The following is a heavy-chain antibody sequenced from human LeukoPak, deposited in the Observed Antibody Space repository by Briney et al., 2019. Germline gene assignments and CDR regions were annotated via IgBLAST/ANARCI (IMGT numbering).Heavy chain of an antibody. CDR1: GYSISSGYY. CDR2: IYHSGST. V-gene: IGHV4-38-2*02. CDR3: ARHSSRLQLQFDY. J-gene: IGHJ4*02. Sequence: SETLSLTCTVSGYSISSGYYWGWLRQPPGKGREWIGSIYHSGSTYYNPSLKSRVTISVDTSKNQFSLKLSSVTAADTAVYYCARHSSRLQLQFDYWGQGTLVTVSS. D-gene: IGHD4-11*01.